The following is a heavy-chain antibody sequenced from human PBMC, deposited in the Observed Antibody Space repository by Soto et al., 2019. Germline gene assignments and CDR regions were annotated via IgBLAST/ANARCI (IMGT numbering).Heavy chain of an antibody. J-gene: IGHJ3*02. CDR2: IYYSGST. V-gene: IGHV4-59*01. CDR1: GGSISSYY. Sequence: QVQLQESGPGLVKPSETLSLTCTVSGGSISSYYWSWIRQPPGKGLEWIEYIYYSGSTNYNPSLTSRVTISVDTSKNQFSLKLSSVTAADTAVYYCARPMVRGEKGAFDIWGQGTMVTVSS. D-gene: IGHD3-10*01. CDR3: ARPMVRGEKGAFDI.